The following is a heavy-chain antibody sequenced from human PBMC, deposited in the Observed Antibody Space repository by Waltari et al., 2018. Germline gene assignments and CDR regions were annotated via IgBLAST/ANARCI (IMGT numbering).Heavy chain of an antibody. CDR1: GGSFSGYY. J-gene: IGHJ6*03. CDR3: ARSYYYYMDV. CDR2: INHSGST. V-gene: IGHV4-34*01. Sequence: QVQLQQWGAGLLKPSETLSLTCAVYGGSFSGYYWNWIRQPPGKGLEWIGEINHSGSTNYNPSLKSRVTISVDTSKNQLSLKLSSVTAADTAVYYCARSYYYYMDVWGKGTTVTVSS.